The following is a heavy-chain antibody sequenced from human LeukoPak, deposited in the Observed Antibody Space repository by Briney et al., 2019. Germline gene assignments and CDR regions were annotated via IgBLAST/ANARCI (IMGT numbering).Heavy chain of an antibody. CDR3: AKDGGYYGSGSLLTWHFDL. D-gene: IGHD3-10*01. Sequence: GGSLRLSCAASGFTFDDYAMHWVRQAPGKGLEWVSGISWNSGSIGYADSVKGRFTISRDNSKNTLYLQMNSLRAEDTAVYYCAKDGGYYGSGSLLTWHFDLWGRGTLVTVSS. J-gene: IGHJ2*01. V-gene: IGHV3-9*01. CDR1: GFTFDDYA. CDR2: ISWNSGSI.